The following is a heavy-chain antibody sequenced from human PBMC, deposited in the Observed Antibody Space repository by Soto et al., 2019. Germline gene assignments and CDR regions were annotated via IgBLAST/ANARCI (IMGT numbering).Heavy chain of an antibody. V-gene: IGHV3-30*18. CDR2: ISYDGSNK. Sequence: PGGSLRLSCAASGFTFSGYGMHWVRQAPGKGLEWVAVISYDGSNKYYADSVKGRFTISRDNSKNTLYLQMNSLRAEDTAVYYCAKDSEELLQVGYYYYGMDVWGQGTTVTVSS. CDR1: GFTFSGYG. CDR3: AKDSEELLQVGYYYYGMDV. J-gene: IGHJ6*02. D-gene: IGHD2-15*01.